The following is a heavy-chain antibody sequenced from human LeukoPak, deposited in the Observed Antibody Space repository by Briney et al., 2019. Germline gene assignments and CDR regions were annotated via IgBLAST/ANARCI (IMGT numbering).Heavy chain of an antibody. CDR2: MYYSGAT. CDR1: GGSISDYY. V-gene: IGHV4-59*08. J-gene: IGHJ5*02. Sequence: SETLSLTCTVSGGSISDYYWSWIRQPPGEGLEWLVYMYYSGATNYNPSLRSRVTISLDTSKNRVSLKLSSVTAAETAVYSCARHHRTKYCSGGSCYSGLFDPWGQGTLVTVSS. D-gene: IGHD2-15*01. CDR3: ARHHRTKYCSGGSCYSGLFDP.